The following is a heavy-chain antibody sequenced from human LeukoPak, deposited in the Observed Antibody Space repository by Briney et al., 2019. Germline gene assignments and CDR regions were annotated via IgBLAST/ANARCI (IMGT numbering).Heavy chain of an antibody. CDR2: ISYSGST. CDR1: GGSISSSSYY. J-gene: IGHJ5*02. CDR3: ARDLAAAGTIDP. D-gene: IGHD6-13*01. Sequence: PSETLSLTCTVSGGSISSSSYYWGWIRQPPGKGLEWIGSISYSGSTYYNPSLKSRVTISVDTSKKQFSLKLSSVTAADTAVYYCARDLAAAGTIDPWGQGTLVTVSS. V-gene: IGHV4-39*07.